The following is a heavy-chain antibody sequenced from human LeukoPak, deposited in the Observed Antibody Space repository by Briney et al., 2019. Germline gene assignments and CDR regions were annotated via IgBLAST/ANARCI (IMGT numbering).Heavy chain of an antibody. V-gene: IGHV3-48*04. CDR2: ITSSGSSGSTL. CDR3: ASGYSYGTAFDY. CDR1: GFTFSSYW. Sequence: GGSLRLSCAASGFTFSSYWMSWVRQAPGKGLEWISYITSSGSSGSTLYYADSVKGRFTISRDNAKNSLYLQLNSLSAEDTAVYYCASGYSYGTAFDYWGQGTLVTVSS. J-gene: IGHJ4*02. D-gene: IGHD5-18*01.